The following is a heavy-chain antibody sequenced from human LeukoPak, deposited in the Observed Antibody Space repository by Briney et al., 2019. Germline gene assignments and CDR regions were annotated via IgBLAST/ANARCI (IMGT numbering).Heavy chain of an antibody. Sequence: GGSLRLSCVASEFTFSSNWMSWVRQAPGKGLEWVANIKQDGSEKYYVDSVKGRFTISRDNAKNSLYLQMNSLRAEDTAVYYCARDRGNDFNSYFFDYWGQGILVTVSS. D-gene: IGHD2-21*02. J-gene: IGHJ4*02. CDR3: ARDRGNDFNSYFFDY. CDR1: EFTFSSNW. V-gene: IGHV3-7*01. CDR2: IKQDGSEK.